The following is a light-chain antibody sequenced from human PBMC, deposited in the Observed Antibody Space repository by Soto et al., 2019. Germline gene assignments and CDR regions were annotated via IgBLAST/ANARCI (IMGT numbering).Light chain of an antibody. V-gene: IGKV3-15*01. CDR1: QSVSNN. J-gene: IGKJ1*01. CDR2: GAS. CDR3: QQYVTSSPRT. Sequence: EIVMTQSPAILSVSPVDRATLSCRAGQSVSNNLAWYQQKPGQTPRLVIYGASNRATGVPARFSGSGSGTDFTLTITRLEPEDFAVYYCQQYVTSSPRTCGQGTKVDIK.